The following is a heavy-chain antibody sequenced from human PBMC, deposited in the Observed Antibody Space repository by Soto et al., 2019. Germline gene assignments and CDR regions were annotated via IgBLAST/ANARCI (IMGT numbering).Heavy chain of an antibody. CDR3: ARSGYSYGLLYYYYYGMDV. V-gene: IGHV5-51*01. D-gene: IGHD5-18*01. J-gene: IGHJ6*02. CDR2: IYPGDSDT. Sequence: GESLKISCKGSGYSFTSYWIGWVRQMPGNGLEWMGIIYPGDSDTRYSPSFQGQVTISADKSISTAYLQWSSLKASDTAMYYCARSGYSYGLLYYYYYGMDVWGQGTTVSISS. CDR1: GYSFTSYW.